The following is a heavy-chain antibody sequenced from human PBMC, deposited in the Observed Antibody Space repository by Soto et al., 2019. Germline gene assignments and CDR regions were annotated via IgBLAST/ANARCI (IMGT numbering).Heavy chain of an antibody. J-gene: IGHJ6*02. D-gene: IGHD2-21*02. CDR3: AREETAWPLAYGLDV. CDR2: IGTRSDI. CDR1: GFTFSSYS. V-gene: IGHV3-21*01. Sequence: PGGSLRLPCAASGFTFSSYSMHWVRQAPGKGLEWVSSIGTRSDIYYADSVKGRFTISRDNAKNSLSLQMNSMTAEDTAVYYCAREETAWPLAYGLDVWGQGTTVTVSS.